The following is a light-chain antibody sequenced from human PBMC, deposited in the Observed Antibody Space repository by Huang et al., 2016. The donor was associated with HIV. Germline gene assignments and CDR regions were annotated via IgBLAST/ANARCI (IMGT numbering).Light chain of an antibody. J-gene: IGKJ2*01. CDR3: QQYYSTPYT. CDR1: KSLLYGYKIKNY. Sequence: DIVMSQSPDSLAVSLGERATSTCKSSKSLLYGYKIKNYLPWYQQKPGQAPKLLIYWASTLESGVPDRFSGSGSGTDFTLTISSLQAEDVAVYYCQQYYSTPYTFGQGTKLEI. V-gene: IGKV4-1*01. CDR2: WAS.